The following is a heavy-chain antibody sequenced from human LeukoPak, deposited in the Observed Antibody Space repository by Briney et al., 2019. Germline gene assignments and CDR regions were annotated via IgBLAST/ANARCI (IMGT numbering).Heavy chain of an antibody. D-gene: IGHD1-26*01. J-gene: IGHJ4*02. CDR1: GFTFSSSA. CDR3: AGGSEGIVGGTTAGFDY. CDR2: IGTAGDT. V-gene: IGHV3-13*01. Sequence: GGSLRLSCAAPGFTFSSSAMQWVPQGTGKSLWRGSPIGTAGDTYSPDSVKGRFTISRGNAKNSWYIHMNSLRAGDTAVYYCAGGSEGIVGGTTAGFDYWGQGTLVTVSS.